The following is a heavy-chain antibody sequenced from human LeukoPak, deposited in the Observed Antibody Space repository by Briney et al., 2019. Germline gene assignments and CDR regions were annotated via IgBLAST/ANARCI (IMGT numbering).Heavy chain of an antibody. V-gene: IGHV1-69*10. J-gene: IGHJ4*02. CDR3: AKGRPWGGGYNYGYYFDY. CDR1: GGTFTNFA. Sequence: SVKVSCKAPGGTFTNFAISWVRQAPGQGLEWMGGISPIVVIPNYAQKFQGRITITADESTSTTYMQLSSLRSEDTAVYYCAKGRPWGGGYNYGYYFDYWGPGTLVTVSS. CDR2: ISPIVVIP. D-gene: IGHD5-24*01.